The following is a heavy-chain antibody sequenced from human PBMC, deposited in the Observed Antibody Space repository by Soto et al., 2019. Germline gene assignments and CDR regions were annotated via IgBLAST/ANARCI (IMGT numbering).Heavy chain of an antibody. CDR1: GFTFSVLA. J-gene: IGHJ4*02. CDR3: ANSFSPSSHNGHTQYDH. Sequence: GGSLRLSWAASGFTFSVLAMSWVRQAPGKGLEWVSAISSNGGTTCYAAVVKGRFTISRDNSNNTRYLHMGSLRAEDTAVYYGANSFSPSSHNGHTQYDHWGPGPLATDSS. CDR2: ISSNGGTT. D-gene: IGHD1-1*01. V-gene: IGHV3-23*01.